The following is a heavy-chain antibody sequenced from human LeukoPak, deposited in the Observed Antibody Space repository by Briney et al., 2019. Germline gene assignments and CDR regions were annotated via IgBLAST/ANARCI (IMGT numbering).Heavy chain of an antibody. V-gene: IGHV5-51*01. Sequence: NHGESLKISCKGSGYSFTSYWIGWVRQMPGKGLEWMGIIYPGDSDTRYSPSFQGQVTISADKSISTAYLQWSSLKASDTAMYYCARQRHCSSTSCYTNWGQGTLVTVSS. J-gene: IGHJ4*02. CDR2: IYPGDSDT. D-gene: IGHD2-2*02. CDR3: ARQRHCSSTSCYTN. CDR1: GYSFTSYW.